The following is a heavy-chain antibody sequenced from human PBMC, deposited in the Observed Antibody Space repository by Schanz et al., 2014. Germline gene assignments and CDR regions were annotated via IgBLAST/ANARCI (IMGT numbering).Heavy chain of an antibody. Sequence: EVQLVESGGGLVQPGGSLRLSCGGSGFTFSKYWMSWVRQAPGKGLEWVANIKQDGSEKYYVDAVKGRFTISRDNAKNTLYLHMNTLRSEDTAVYYCAKDSTLIDIVLVPTAIDYWGQGTLVTVSS. CDR3: AKDSTLIDIVLVPTAIDY. CDR1: GFTFSKYW. V-gene: IGHV3-7*01. D-gene: IGHD2-2*01. CDR2: IKQDGSEK. J-gene: IGHJ4*02.